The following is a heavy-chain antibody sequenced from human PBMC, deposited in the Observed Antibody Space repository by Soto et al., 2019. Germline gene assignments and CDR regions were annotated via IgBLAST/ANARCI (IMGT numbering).Heavy chain of an antibody. J-gene: IGHJ4*02. Sequence: QVQLVESGGGVVQPGRSLRLSCAVSGFTVSPYGMHWVRQAPGKGLEWVAVISRDGGTKYYADSVKGRFTSSRDNSRNTLFLEMNSLRGDDMAVYYCTGEVASGYWGQGTLVTVSS. CDR1: GFTVSPYG. CDR3: TGEVASGY. CDR2: ISRDGGTK. D-gene: IGHD2-8*02. V-gene: IGHV3-30*03.